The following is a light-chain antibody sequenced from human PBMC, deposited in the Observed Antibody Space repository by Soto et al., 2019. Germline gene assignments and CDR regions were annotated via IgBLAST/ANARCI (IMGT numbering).Light chain of an antibody. J-gene: IGKJ2*01. Sequence: DIQLTQSPPSLSASEGDRVTITCQASHDIKNYLNWYQQKPGKATKLLIYDAYNLERGVPSRFSGSVTGTDFTFTIGSLQPEDVATYYCQQFDFLPPYTFGQGTRVEIK. CDR1: HDIKNY. CDR3: QQFDFLPPYT. V-gene: IGKV1-33*01. CDR2: DAY.